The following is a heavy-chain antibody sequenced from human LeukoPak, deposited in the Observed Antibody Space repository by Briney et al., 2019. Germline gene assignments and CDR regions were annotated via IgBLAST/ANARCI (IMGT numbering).Heavy chain of an antibody. V-gene: IGHV3-21*01. CDR1: GFTFDTYS. CDR2: VTSTSNT. Sequence: PGGSLRLSCAASGFTFDTYSMNWVRQAPGKGLEWVSSVTSTSNTYYADSLKGRFTISRDNAKNSLYLQMNSLRAEDTAVYYCARDACSGGSCYFYIDVWGKGTTVTVSS. J-gene: IGHJ6*03. D-gene: IGHD2-15*01. CDR3: ARDACSGGSCYFYIDV.